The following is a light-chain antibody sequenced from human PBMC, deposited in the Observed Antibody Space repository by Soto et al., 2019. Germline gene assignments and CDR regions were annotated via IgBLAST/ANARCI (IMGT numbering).Light chain of an antibody. Sequence: QSVLTQPRSVSGSPGQSVTISCTGASGDVGDYNFVSWYQQHPGKAPTLMIFDVSQRPSGVPDRFSGYKSGNTACLTISGLQAEDEADYYCCSYGGSYTWVFGGGTKLTVL. V-gene: IGLV2-11*01. CDR3: CSYGGSYTWV. J-gene: IGLJ3*02. CDR1: SGDVGDYNF. CDR2: DVS.